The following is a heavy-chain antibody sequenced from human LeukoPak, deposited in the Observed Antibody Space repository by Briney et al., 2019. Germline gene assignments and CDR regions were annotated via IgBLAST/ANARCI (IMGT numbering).Heavy chain of an antibody. CDR1: RGTFSSYA. CDR2: IIPIFGTA. Sequence: SVKVSCKASRGTFSSYAISWVRHAPGQGREWRGRIIPIFGTANYAQKFQGRVTITTDESTSTAYMELSSLRSEDTAVYYCAREGIAAPTGSDYWGQGTLVTVSS. V-gene: IGHV1-69*05. CDR3: AREGIAAPTGSDY. D-gene: IGHD6-13*01. J-gene: IGHJ4*02.